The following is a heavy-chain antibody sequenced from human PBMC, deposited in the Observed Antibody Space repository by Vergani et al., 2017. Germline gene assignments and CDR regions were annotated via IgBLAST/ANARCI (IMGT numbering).Heavy chain of an antibody. D-gene: IGHD3-22*01. V-gene: IGHV3-11*01. CDR1: GFTFSDYY. J-gene: IGHJ6*03. CDR2: ISSSGSTI. CDR3: ARDEYDSSGYYNYYYYYMDV. Sequence: QVQLVESGGGLVKPGGSLRLSCAASGFTFSDYYMSWIRQAPGKGLEWVSYISSSGSTIYYADSVKGRFTISRDNAKNSLYLQMNSLRAEDTAVYYCARDEYDSSGYYNYYYYYMDVWGKGTTVTVSS.